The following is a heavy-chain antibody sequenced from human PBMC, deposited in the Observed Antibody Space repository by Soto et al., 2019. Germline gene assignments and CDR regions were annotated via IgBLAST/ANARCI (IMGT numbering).Heavy chain of an antibody. D-gene: IGHD2-2*02. CDR2: VNPKSGNT. V-gene: IGHV1-8*01. Sequence: QVQLVQSGAEVKKPGASVRVSCKASGYSFSTFDIIWVRQAAGQGLEWMGWVNPKSGNTDYAQRFRGRVTMTSNTSISTAYLELSALTSEDTAVYYCARHYCDSTSCYTDWFDPWGQGTLVTVSS. CDR1: GYSFSTFD. J-gene: IGHJ5*02. CDR3: ARHYCDSTSCYTDWFDP.